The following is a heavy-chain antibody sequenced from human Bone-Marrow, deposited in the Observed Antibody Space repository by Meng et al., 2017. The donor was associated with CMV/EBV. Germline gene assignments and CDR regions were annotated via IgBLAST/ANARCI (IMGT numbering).Heavy chain of an antibody. J-gene: IGHJ6*02. CDR2: ISSSGSTI. D-gene: IGHD4-17*01. CDR1: GFTFSDYY. CDR3: ARDLSRADYGDEYYYYYGMDV. Sequence: GGSLRLSCAASGFTFSDYYMSWIRQAPGKGLEWVSYISSSGSTIYYADSVKGRFTISRDNAENSLYLQMNSLRAEDTAVYYCARDLSRADYGDEYYYYYGMDVWGQGTTVTVSS. V-gene: IGHV3-11*01.